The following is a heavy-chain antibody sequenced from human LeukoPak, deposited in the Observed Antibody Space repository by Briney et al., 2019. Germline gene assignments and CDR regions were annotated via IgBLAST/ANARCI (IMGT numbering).Heavy chain of an antibody. CDR3: ARVRDGYNDAYDI. V-gene: IGHV1-46*01. CDR2: INPSGGNT. Sequence: ASVKVSCKASGYTFTSYYMHWVRQAPGQGLAWVGLINPSGGNTNYAQNFQGRVTMTRDTSTSTVYMELSGLRSEDTAVYFCARVRDGYNDAYDIWGQGTMVTVPS. J-gene: IGHJ3*02. D-gene: IGHD5-24*01. CDR1: GYTFTSYY.